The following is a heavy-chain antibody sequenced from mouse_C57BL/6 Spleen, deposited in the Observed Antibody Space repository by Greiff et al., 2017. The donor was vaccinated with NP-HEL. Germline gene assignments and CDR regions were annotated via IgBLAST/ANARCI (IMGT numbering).Heavy chain of an antibody. CDR2: INPGSGGT. V-gene: IGHV1-54*01. Sequence: VMLVESGAELVRPGTSVKVSCKASGYAFTNYLIEWVKQRPGQGLEWIGVINPGSGGTNYNEKFKGKATLTADKSSSTAYMQLSSLTSEDSAVYFCARGDGNPPWFAYWGQGTLVTVSA. CDR3: ARGDGNPPWFAY. J-gene: IGHJ3*01. D-gene: IGHD2-1*01. CDR1: GYAFTNYL.